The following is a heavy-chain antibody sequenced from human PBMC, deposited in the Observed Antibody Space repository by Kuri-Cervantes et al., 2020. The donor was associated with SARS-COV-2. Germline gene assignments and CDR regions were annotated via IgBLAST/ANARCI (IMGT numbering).Heavy chain of an antibody. V-gene: IGHV3-30-3*01. Sequence: GGSLRLSCAASGFTFSSYAMHWVHQAPGKGLEWVAVISYDGSNKYYADSVKGRFTISRDNSKNTLYLQMNSLRAEDTAVYYCARDPYYYDSTVLDVWGQGTTVTVSS. CDR3: ARDPYYYDSTVLDV. CDR1: GFTFSSYA. CDR2: ISYDGSNK. J-gene: IGHJ6*02. D-gene: IGHD3-22*01.